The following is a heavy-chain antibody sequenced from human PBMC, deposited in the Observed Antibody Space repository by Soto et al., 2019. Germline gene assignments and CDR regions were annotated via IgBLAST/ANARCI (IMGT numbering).Heavy chain of an antibody. D-gene: IGHD3-22*01. J-gene: IGHJ5*02. V-gene: IGHV4-30-4*01. CDR3: AGFDSSGYLTFDP. CDR1: GGSISSGDYY. Sequence: SETLSLTCTVSGGSISSGDYYWSWIRQPPGKGLEWIGYIYYSGSTYYNPSLKSRVTISVDTSKNQFSLKLSSVTAADTAVYYCAGFDSSGYLTFDPWGQGTLVTVSS. CDR2: IYYSGST.